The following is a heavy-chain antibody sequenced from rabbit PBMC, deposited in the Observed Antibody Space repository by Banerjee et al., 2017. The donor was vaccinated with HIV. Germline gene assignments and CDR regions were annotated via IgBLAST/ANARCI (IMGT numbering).Heavy chain of an antibody. Sequence: QSLEESGGDLVKPGASLTLTCTASGFSFSSTYCICWVRQAPGKGLEWIACTYAGSSGSTYYASWAKGRFTISKTSSTTVTLQMTSLTAADTATYFCAREYSSSSGYPYYHGMDLWGPGTLVTVS. CDR1: GFSFSSTYC. CDR3: AREYSSSSGYPYYHGMDL. V-gene: IGHV1S40*01. D-gene: IGHD1-1*01. J-gene: IGHJ6*01. CDR2: TYAGSSGST.